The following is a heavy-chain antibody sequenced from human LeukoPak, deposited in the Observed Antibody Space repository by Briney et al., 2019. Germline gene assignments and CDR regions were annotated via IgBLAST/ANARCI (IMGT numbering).Heavy chain of an antibody. D-gene: IGHD3-10*01. CDR2: INPSGGST. Sequence: GASVKVSCKASGYTFTSYYMHWVRQAPGQGLEWMGIINPSGGSTSYAQKFQGRVTMTRDTSTSTVYMELSSLRSEDTAVYYCARDGGSGSSYNWFDPWGQGTLVTVSS. CDR3: ARDGGSGSSYNWFDP. CDR1: GYTFTSYY. J-gene: IGHJ5*02. V-gene: IGHV1-46*01.